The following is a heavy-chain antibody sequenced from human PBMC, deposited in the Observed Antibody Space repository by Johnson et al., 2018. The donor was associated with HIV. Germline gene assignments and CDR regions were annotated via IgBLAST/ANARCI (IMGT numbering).Heavy chain of an antibody. CDR3: AKIMTTDAFDI. V-gene: IGHV3-30*18. CDR1: GFTFSSYG. J-gene: IGHJ3*02. D-gene: IGHD3-16*01. CDR2: ISYDGSNK. Sequence: QVQLVESGGGVVQPGRSLRLSCAASGFTFSSYGMHWVRQAPGKGLEWVAVISYDGSNKYYADSVKGRFTISRDNSKNTLYLQMNSLRAEDTAVYYCAKIMTTDAFDIWGQGTMVTVSS.